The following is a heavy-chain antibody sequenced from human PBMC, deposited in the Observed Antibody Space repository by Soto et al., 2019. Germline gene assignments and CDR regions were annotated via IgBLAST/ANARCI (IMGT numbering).Heavy chain of an antibody. D-gene: IGHD3-22*01. CDR3: ARRSDYYDSSGYPIRWFDP. CDR2: IYYSGST. Sequence: KPSETLSLTCTVSGGPISSSSYYWGWIRQPPGKGLEWIGSIYYSGSTYYNPSLKSRVTISVDTSKNQFSLKLSSVTAADTAVYYCARRSDYYDSSGYPIRWFDPWGQGTLVTVSS. V-gene: IGHV4-39*01. CDR1: GGPISSSSYY. J-gene: IGHJ5*02.